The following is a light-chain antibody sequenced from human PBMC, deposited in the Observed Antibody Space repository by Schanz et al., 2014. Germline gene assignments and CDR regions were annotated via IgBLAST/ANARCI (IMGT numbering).Light chain of an antibody. CDR1: QSVSKY. CDR3: QHYSLSPL. CDR2: AAS. Sequence: EIVMTQSPATLSVSPGEGATLSCRASQSVSKYLAWYQQKPGQAPRLLIYAASIRAIGIPDRFSGSGSGTDFTLTISRLEPEDFAVYYCQHYSLSPLFGQGTKVDI. V-gene: IGKV3-20*01. J-gene: IGKJ1*01.